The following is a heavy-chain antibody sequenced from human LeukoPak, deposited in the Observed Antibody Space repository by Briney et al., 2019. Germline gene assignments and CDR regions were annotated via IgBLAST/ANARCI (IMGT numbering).Heavy chain of an antibody. CDR2: IYTSGSP. CDR1: GGSISTSNYY. D-gene: IGHD3-22*01. V-gene: IGHV4-61*02. Sequence: TSETLSLPCTVSGGSISTSNYYWSWIRQPAGKGLEWIGRIYTSGSPNYNPSLKSRVTISVDTSKNQFSLKLSSVTAADTAVYYCARAGYYYDSSGYPNPVGYYYYYMDVWGKGTTVTISS. CDR3: ARAGYYYDSSGYPNPVGYYYYYMDV. J-gene: IGHJ6*03.